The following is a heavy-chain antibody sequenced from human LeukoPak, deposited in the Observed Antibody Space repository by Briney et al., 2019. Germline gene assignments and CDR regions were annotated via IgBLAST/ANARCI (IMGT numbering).Heavy chain of an antibody. Sequence: GGSLGLSCAASGFTFSSYGMHWVRQAPGKGLEWVAVISYDGSNKYYADSVKGRFTISRDNSKNTLYLQMNSLRAEDTAVYYCAKGAMEVVTAIPTEGDCFDYWGQGTLVTVSS. J-gene: IGHJ4*02. CDR3: AKGAMEVVTAIPTEGDCFDY. CDR1: GFTFSSYG. V-gene: IGHV3-30*18. D-gene: IGHD2-21*02. CDR2: ISYDGSNK.